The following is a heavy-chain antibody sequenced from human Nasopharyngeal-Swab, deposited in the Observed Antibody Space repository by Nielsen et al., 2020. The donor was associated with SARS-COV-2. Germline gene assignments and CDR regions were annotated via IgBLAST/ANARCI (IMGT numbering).Heavy chain of an antibody. V-gene: IGHV3-23*01. CDR1: GLPFNNYA. CDR3: AKSRGDTTMARYYYYLDV. J-gene: IGHJ6*03. Sequence: ETLSLTCAVSGLPFNNYAVTWVRQAPGKGLEWVSIISSSGTDTYYADYVKGRFTISRDNSKNTLYLQMNSLRAEDSAIYYCAKSRGDTTMARYYYYLDVWGKGTTVTVSS. CDR2: ISSSGTDT. D-gene: IGHD5-24*01.